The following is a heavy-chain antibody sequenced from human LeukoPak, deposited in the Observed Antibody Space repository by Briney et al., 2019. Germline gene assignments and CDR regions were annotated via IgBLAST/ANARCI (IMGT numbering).Heavy chain of an antibody. CDR2: IRYDGSNK. J-gene: IGHJ6*03. D-gene: IGHD5-12*01. V-gene: IGHV3-30*02. CDR1: GFTFSNYA. Sequence: GGSLRLSCAASGFTFSNYAMRWVRQAPGKGLEWVAFIRYDGSNKYYADSVKGRFTISRDNSKNTLYLQVNSLRAEDTAVYYCAKDTVKVTTISRVPHYPDVWGKGTTVTISS. CDR3: AKDTVKVTTISRVPHYPDV.